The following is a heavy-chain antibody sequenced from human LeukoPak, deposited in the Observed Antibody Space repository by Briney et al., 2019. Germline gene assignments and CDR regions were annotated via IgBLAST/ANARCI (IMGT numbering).Heavy chain of an antibody. CDR2: INHTGSST. CDR1: GYTFTNYY. J-gene: IGHJ4*02. V-gene: IGHV1-46*01. Sequence: ASVKVSCKASGYTFTNYYMHWVRQAPGQGLEWMGLINHTGSSTNYAQIFRGRVTKTRDTYTTTVYMELSSLRSEDTAVYYCAREESGGYFDYWGQGTLVTVSS. CDR3: AREESGGYFDY. D-gene: IGHD2-8*02.